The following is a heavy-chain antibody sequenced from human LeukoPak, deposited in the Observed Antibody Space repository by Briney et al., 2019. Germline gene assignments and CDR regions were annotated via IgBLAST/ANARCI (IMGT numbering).Heavy chain of an antibody. J-gene: IGHJ4*02. D-gene: IGHD1-14*01. V-gene: IGHV4-38-2*02. CDR2: IYHSGRA. CDR1: GYSIGSDYY. CDR3: ARDDGSNRMLYYFDY. Sequence: PSETLSLTCAVSGYSIGSDYYWAWIRPSPEKGLQWIGTIYHSGRAYYNPSLKSRVTISVDTSKNQFSLNLTSVTAADTAVYYCARDDGSNRMLYYFDYWGQGILVTVSS.